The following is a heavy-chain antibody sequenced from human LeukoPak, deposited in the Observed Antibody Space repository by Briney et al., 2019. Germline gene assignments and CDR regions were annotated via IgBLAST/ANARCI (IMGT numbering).Heavy chain of an antibody. D-gene: IGHD5-24*01. CDR1: GFTVSSNY. J-gene: IGHJ4*02. CDR2: IYGGGNI. Sequence: GGSLRLSCAASGFTVSSNYMNRVRQAPGKGLEWVSVIYGGGNIYYADSVKGRFTISRDNSKNTLYLQMNSLRAEDTAVYYCARGAGYNYPYYCDYWGQGTLVTVSS. V-gene: IGHV3-53*01. CDR3: ARGAGYNYPYYCDY.